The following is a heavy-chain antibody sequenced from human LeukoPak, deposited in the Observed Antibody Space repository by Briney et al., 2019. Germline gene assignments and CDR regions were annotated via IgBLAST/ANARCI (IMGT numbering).Heavy chain of an antibody. CDR3: AKDRGSGWSVSDY. Sequence: GDSLRLSCAPSGFTFDSYGMHWVRQAPGKGLEWVAFIRYDGFNKYYADSVKGRFTISRDNSKNTLYLQMNSLRAEDTAVYYCAKDRGSGWSVSDYWGQGTLVIVSS. V-gene: IGHV3-30*02. CDR2: IRYDGFNK. D-gene: IGHD6-19*01. CDR1: GFTFDSYG. J-gene: IGHJ4*02.